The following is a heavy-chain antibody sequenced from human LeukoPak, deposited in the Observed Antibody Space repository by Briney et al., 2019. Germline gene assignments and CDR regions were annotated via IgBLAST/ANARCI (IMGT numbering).Heavy chain of an antibody. CDR2: IYSGGST. D-gene: IGHD1-26*01. Sequence: GGSLRLSCAASGFTVSSNYMSWVRRAPGKGLEWVSVIYSGGSTYYADSVKGRFTISRDNSKNTLYLQMNSLRAEDTAVYYCAREGVGASFDYWGQGTLVTVSS. CDR1: GFTVSSNY. J-gene: IGHJ4*02. CDR3: AREGVGASFDY. V-gene: IGHV3-53*01.